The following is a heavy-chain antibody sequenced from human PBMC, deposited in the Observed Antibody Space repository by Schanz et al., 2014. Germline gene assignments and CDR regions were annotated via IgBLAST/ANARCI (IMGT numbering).Heavy chain of an antibody. CDR1: GFTLSNYA. CDR3: AKAADWPVTRFDP. Sequence: EVHLVESGGGLVQPGGSLRLSCAASGFTLSNYAMSWVRQAPGKGLEWVSALSGGGGGTHYADSVRGRFTISSDSSKNTLYLQMSSLRADDTAVDYCAKAADWPVTRFDPWGQGTLVTVSS. V-gene: IGHV3-23*04. D-gene: IGHD3-9*01. J-gene: IGHJ5*02. CDR2: LSGGGGGT.